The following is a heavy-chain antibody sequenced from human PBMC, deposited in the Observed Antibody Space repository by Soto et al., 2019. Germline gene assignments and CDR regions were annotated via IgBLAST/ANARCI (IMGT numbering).Heavy chain of an antibody. V-gene: IGHV4-59*01. CDR1: GGSISNYY. CDR3: AREKFGYDSGRYTWAY. D-gene: IGHD3-10*01. CDR2: IYNGRT. J-gene: IGHJ4*02. Sequence: QVQLQESGPGLVKPSETLSLTCSLSGGSISNYYWSWIRQPPGKTLEWIGYIYNGRTNYNESLKSRVTISVDTSKNRFSLNLNSVTAADTAMYYCAREKFGYDSGRYTWAYWGQGVLVTVSP.